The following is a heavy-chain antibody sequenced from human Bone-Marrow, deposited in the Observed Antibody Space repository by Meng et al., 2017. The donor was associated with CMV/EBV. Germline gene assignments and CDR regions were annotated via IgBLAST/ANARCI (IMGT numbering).Heavy chain of an antibody. Sequence: GESLKISCAASGFTFSSYSMNWVRQAPGKGLEWVSSISSSSSYIYYADSVKGRFTISRDNAKNSLYLQMNSLRAEDTAVYYCARVYYYDSSFDYWGQGTLVTFSS. D-gene: IGHD3-22*01. CDR1: GFTFSSYS. CDR3: ARVYYYDSSFDY. J-gene: IGHJ4*02. V-gene: IGHV3-21*01. CDR2: ISSSSSYI.